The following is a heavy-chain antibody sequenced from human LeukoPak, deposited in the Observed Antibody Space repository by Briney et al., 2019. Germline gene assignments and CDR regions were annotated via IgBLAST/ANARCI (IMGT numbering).Heavy chain of an antibody. CDR1: GYTFTDYG. Sequence: ASVKVSCKASGYTFTDYGISWVRQAPGQGLEWMGWISTYNGDTNFAQKFQGRVTMTTDTSTSTAYMELRSLRSDDTAVYYCARTPADPYYSYYYMDVWGKGTTVTVSS. D-gene: IGHD2-15*01. CDR3: ARTPADPYYSYYYMDV. J-gene: IGHJ6*03. V-gene: IGHV1-18*01. CDR2: ISTYNGDT.